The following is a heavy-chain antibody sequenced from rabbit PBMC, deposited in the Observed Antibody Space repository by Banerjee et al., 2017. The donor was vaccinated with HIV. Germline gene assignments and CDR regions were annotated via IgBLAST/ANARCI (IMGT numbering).Heavy chain of an antibody. Sequence: QEQLEESGGDLVKPEGSLTLSCKASGFTLNSYYMCWVRQAPGKGLEWIGCISGGTGNTYYASWAKGRFTISKASWTTVTLQMTSLTAADTASYFCARDLAGVIGWNFNLWGPGTLVTVS. CDR1: GFTLNSYY. CDR2: ISGGTGNT. V-gene: IGHV1S45*01. CDR3: ARDLAGVIGWNFNL. J-gene: IGHJ4*01. D-gene: IGHD4-1*01.